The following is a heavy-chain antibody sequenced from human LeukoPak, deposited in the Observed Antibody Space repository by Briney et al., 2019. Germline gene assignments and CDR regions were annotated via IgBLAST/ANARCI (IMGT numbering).Heavy chain of an antibody. V-gene: IGHV1-69*04. CDR3: ARDWSWFGEISYYYGMDV. J-gene: IGHJ6*02. D-gene: IGHD3-10*01. Sequence: GASVKVSCKASGGTFSSYAISWVRQAPGQGLEWMGRIIPIFGIANYAQKFQGRVTITADKSTSTAYMELSSLRSEDTAVCYCARDWSWFGEISYYYGMDVWGQGTTVTVSS. CDR1: GGTFSSYA. CDR2: IIPIFGIA.